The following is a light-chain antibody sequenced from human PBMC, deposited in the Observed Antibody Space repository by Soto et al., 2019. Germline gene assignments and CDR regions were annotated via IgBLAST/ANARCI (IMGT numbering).Light chain of an antibody. J-gene: IGLJ2*01. CDR1: SSNIGSYA. CDR2: SND. CDR3: AAWDDSLNGPAL. V-gene: IGLV1-44*01. Sequence: QSVLTQPPSASGTPGQRVTISCSGSSSNIGSYAVHWYQQLPGTAPKLLIYSNDQRPSGVPDRFSGSKSGTSASLAISGLQSEDEADYYCAAWDDSLNGPALFGGGTKLTVL.